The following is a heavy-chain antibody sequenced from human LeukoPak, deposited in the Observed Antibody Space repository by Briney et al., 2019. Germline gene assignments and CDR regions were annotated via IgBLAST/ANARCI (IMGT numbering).Heavy chain of an antibody. Sequence: GGSLRLSCEASGFIFSTFVMNWVRQAPGRGLEWVSGVSGSGDRTYYVDSVQGRFTISRDNSKNTLYLQMNSLRAEDTAVYYCAKDLFLAPVLLWFGALDYWGQGTLVTVSS. V-gene: IGHV3-23*01. CDR2: VSGSGDRT. J-gene: IGHJ4*02. D-gene: IGHD3-10*01. CDR1: GFIFSTFV. CDR3: AKDLFLAPVLLWFGALDY.